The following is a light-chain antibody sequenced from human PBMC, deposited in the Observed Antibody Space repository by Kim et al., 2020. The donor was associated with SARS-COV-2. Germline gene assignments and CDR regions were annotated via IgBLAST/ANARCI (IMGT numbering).Light chain of an antibody. CDR3: QQYKSYWT. CDR1: QSISTW. J-gene: IGKJ1*01. V-gene: IGKV1-5*03. Sequence: DIQMTQSPSTLSASIGDRVTITCRASQSISTWVAWYQQKPGKAPKLLIYKASNLESGVPSRFSGSGSGTEFTLTISSLQPDDFATYYCQQYKSYWTFGQGTKVDIK. CDR2: KAS.